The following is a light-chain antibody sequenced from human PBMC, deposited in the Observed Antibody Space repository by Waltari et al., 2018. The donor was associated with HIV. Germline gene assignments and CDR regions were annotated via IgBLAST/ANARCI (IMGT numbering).Light chain of an antibody. V-gene: IGLV1-40*01. CDR2: ANI. CDR3: QSFDSSLTTSGVI. J-gene: IGLJ2*01. Sequence: QSVLTQPPSVSGAPGQRVTISCTGSSSNIGAGYDVNWYQQHPGKAPNLLIYANINRPSGVPDRFSGSKSGSSASLAITGLQAEDEAHYYCQSFDSSLTTSGVIFGGGTKLTVL. CDR1: SSNIGAGYD.